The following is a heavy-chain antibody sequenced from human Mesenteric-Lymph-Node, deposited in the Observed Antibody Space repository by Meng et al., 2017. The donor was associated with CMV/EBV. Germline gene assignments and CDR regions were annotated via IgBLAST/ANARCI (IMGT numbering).Heavy chain of an antibody. Sequence: VQLVQSRVELVKPGAAVMVSCKASGYTFTDFYIHWVRQAPGQGLEWMGRINPNSGVSNSAQNFQGRVTMTRDTSISTAYMELGRLTSDDTAVYYCARDNVNPEGFDPWGQVTLVTVSS. CDR2: INPNSGVS. CDR3: ARDNVNPEGFDP. J-gene: IGHJ5*02. D-gene: IGHD2/OR15-2a*01. CDR1: GYTFTDFY. V-gene: IGHV1-2*06.